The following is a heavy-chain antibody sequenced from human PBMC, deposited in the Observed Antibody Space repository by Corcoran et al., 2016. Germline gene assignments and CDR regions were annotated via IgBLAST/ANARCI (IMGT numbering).Heavy chain of an antibody. Sequence: EVQLVQSGAEVKKPGESLKISCKGSGYSFSTYWIAWVRQMPGKGLECMGIIYPGDSDTRYSPSFQGQVTISADKSIGTAYLQWGSLKASDTAMYYCAIHVIVGATRSYFDLWGRGTLVSVSS. CDR1: GYSFSTYW. V-gene: IGHV5-51*01. CDR2: IYPGDSDT. CDR3: AIHVIVGATRSYFDL. D-gene: IGHD1-26*01. J-gene: IGHJ2*01.